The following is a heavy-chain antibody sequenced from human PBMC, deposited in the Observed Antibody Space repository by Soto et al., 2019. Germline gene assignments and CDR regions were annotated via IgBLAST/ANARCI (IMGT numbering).Heavy chain of an antibody. Sequence: QVQLVQSGAEVKKPGASVKVSCKASGYTFTSYGISWVRQAPGQGLEWMRWISADNGNTNYAQKLQGRVTMTTDTSTSTAYMELRSLRSDDTAVYYCARDWYCSGGRCYNCFDPWGQGTLVTVSS. CDR2: ISADNGNT. CDR1: GYTFTSYG. J-gene: IGHJ5*02. V-gene: IGHV1-18*01. D-gene: IGHD2-15*01. CDR3: ARDWYCSGGRCYNCFDP.